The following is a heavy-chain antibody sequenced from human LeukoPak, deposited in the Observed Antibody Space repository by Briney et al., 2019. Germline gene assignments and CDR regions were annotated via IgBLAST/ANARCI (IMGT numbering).Heavy chain of an antibody. CDR3: SGGGITVIDY. Sequence: PGGSLGLSCAASGFTVSSNYMTWVRQAPGKGLEWVSVIYSGGSTYYADSVKGRFTISRDNSKNTLYLQMNSLRAEDTAVYYCSGGGITVIDYWGQGTMVTVSS. CDR1: GFTVSSNY. D-gene: IGHD3-16*02. J-gene: IGHJ4*02. CDR2: IYSGGST. V-gene: IGHV3-53*01.